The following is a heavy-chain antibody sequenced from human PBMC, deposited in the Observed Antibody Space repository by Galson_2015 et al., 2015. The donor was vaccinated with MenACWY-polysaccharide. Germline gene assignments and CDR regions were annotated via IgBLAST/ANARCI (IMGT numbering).Heavy chain of an antibody. V-gene: IGHV4-61*03. J-gene: IGHJ4*02. Sequence: YWSWFRQPPGKGLEWIGYIFSTGSTTYNPSLKSRVTISIGASESHFSLNLTSVTAADTAVYYCARGRALTDYWGQGTLVAVSS. CDR1: Y. CDR2: IFSTGST. CDR3: ARGRALTDY.